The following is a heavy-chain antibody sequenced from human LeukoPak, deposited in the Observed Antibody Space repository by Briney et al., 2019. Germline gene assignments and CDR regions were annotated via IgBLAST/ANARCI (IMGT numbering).Heavy chain of an antibody. D-gene: IGHD2-15*01. CDR3: ARDPWSLDY. V-gene: IGHV3-7*05. Sequence: GGSLRLSCAASGFTFSNYWMTWVRQAPGKGLEWVANIKQDESEKYYVESVKGRFTISRDNAKNSLYLQMDSLRAEDTAVYYCARDPWSLDYWGQGNLVTVSS. CDR2: IKQDESEK. J-gene: IGHJ4*02. CDR1: GFTFSNYW.